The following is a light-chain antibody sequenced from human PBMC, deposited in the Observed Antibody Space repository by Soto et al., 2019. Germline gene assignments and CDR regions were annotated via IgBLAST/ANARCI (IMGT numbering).Light chain of an antibody. CDR3: QQRSNWPPLT. CDR1: QSVSSY. Sequence: EIVLTQSPATLSLSPGEIATLSCRASQSVSSYLAWYQQKPGQAPRLLSYDASNRATGIPARFSGSGSGTDFTLTISSLEPEDFAGYYCQQRSNWPPLTFGGGTKVEIK. J-gene: IGKJ4*01. CDR2: DAS. V-gene: IGKV3-11*01.